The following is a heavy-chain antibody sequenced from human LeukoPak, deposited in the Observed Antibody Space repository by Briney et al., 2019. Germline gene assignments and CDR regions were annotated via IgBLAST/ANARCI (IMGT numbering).Heavy chain of an antibody. D-gene: IGHD6-13*01. CDR3: ARDGRKRGLMPAGNWFDP. J-gene: IGHJ5*02. CDR2: IYTRGGT. V-gene: IGHV4-61*02. Sequence: SETLSLTCTVSGGSISSSTYYWTWIRQPAGKGLEWIGRIYTRGGTTYNPSLKSRVTMSIDTSKNQFSLKLGSVTAADTAVYYCARDGRKRGLMPAGNWFDPWGQGTLVTVSS. CDR1: GGSISSSTYY.